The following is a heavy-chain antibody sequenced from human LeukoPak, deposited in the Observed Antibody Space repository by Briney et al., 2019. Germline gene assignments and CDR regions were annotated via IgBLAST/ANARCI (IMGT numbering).Heavy chain of an antibody. D-gene: IGHD3-10*01. CDR2: ISGSGGST. CDR3: AKGPGFGELLFDC. J-gene: IGHJ4*02. CDR1: GFTFSSYA. Sequence: GGSLRLSCAASGFTFSSYAMSWVRQAPGKGLEWVSAISGSGGSTYYADSVKGRFTISRDNSKNTLYLQMNSLRAEDTAVYCCAKGPGFGELLFDCWGQGTLVTVSS. V-gene: IGHV3-23*01.